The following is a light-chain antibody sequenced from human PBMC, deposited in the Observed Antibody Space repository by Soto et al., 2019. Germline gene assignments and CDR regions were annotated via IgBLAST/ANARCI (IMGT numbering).Light chain of an antibody. Sequence: QSVLTQPPSASGTPGQRVTISCSGSSSNIGTYYVYWYQQLPGTAPKLLIYSNHERPSVVPDRFSGSKSGTSASLAISGLRSEDEADYYCAAWDDSLSGPVFGGGTKVTVL. CDR3: AAWDDSLSGPV. J-gene: IGLJ3*02. CDR2: SNH. CDR1: SSNIGTYY. V-gene: IGLV1-47*02.